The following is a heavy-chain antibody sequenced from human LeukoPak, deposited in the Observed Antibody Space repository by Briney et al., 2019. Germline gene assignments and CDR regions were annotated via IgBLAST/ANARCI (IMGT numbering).Heavy chain of an antibody. CDR3: ARDTGYCSSTSCYGAFDI. J-gene: IGHJ3*02. V-gene: IGHV3-53*01. CDR1: GFTVSSNY. Sequence: PGGSLRLSCAASGFTVSSNYMSWVRQAPGKGLEWVSVIYSGGSTYYADSVKGRFTISRDNSKNTLYLQMNSLRAEDTAVYYSARDTGYCSSTSCYGAFDIWGQGTVVTVSS. D-gene: IGHD2-2*01. CDR2: IYSGGST.